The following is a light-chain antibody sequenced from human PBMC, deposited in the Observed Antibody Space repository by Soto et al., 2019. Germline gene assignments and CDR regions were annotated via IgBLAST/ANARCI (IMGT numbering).Light chain of an antibody. CDR1: SSDIGAYKH. Sequence: QSVLTQPASVSGSPGQSITISCTGTSSDIGAYKHVSWYQQHPGKAPKLMIYEASNRPSGVSNRFSGSKSGNTASLTISGLQAEDEADYYCSSYTTSSTQVFGTGTKVTVL. CDR3: SSYTTSSTQV. J-gene: IGLJ1*01. CDR2: EAS. V-gene: IGLV2-14*01.